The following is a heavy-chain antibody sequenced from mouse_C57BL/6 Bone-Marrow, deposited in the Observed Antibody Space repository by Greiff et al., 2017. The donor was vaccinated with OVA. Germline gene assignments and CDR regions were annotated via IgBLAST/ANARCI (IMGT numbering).Heavy chain of an antibody. CDR3: ARRSNGGVYYAMDY. CDR2: IYPSDSET. V-gene: IGHV1-61*01. J-gene: IGHJ4*01. Sequence: QVQLQQPGAELVRPGSSVKLSCKASGYTFTSYWMDWVKQRPGQGLEWIGNIYPSDSETHYNQKFKDKATLTVDKSSSTAYMQLSSLTSEDSAVYYGARRSNGGVYYAMDYWGQGTSVTVSS. CDR1: GYTFTSYW. D-gene: IGHD2-5*01.